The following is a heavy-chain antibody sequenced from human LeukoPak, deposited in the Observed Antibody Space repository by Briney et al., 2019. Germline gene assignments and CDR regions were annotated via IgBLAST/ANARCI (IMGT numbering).Heavy chain of an antibody. CDR2: IKQDGSEK. V-gene: IGHV3-7*01. D-gene: IGHD6-13*01. CDR1: GFTFSSYW. J-gene: IGHJ6*03. Sequence: QPGGSLRLSCAASGFTFSSYWMSWVRQAPGKGLEWAADIKQDGSEKYYVDSVKGRFTISRDNAKNSLYLQMNSLRAEDTAVYYCARERQQLALYYYYYYMDVWGKGTTVTVSS. CDR3: ARERQQLALYYYYYYMDV.